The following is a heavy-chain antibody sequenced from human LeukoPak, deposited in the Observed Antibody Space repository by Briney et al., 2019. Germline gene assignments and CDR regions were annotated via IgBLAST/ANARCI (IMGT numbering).Heavy chain of an antibody. CDR3: ASLMGDHYDSSGYPLDY. J-gene: IGHJ4*02. V-gene: IGHV3-74*01. Sequence: SGGSLRLSCAASGFTFSSYWMHWVRQAPGKGLVWVSRINSDGSSTSYADSVKGRFTISRDNAKNTLYLQMNSLRAEDTAVYYCASLMGDHYDSSGYPLDYWGQGTLVTVSS. CDR1: GFTFSSYW. CDR2: INSDGSST. D-gene: IGHD3-22*01.